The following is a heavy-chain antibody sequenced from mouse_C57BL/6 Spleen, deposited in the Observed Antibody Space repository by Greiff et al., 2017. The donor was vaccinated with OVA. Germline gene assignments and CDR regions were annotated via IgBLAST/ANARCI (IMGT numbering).Heavy chain of an antibody. D-gene: IGHD2-12*01. CDR3: ARDDGGDY. Sequence: EVKLQESGPELVKPGASVKISCKASGYSFTGYYMNWVKQSPEKSLEWIGEINPSTGGTTYNQKFKAKATLTVDKSSSTAYMQLKSLTSEDSAVYYCARDDGGDYWGQGTTLTVSS. CDR2: INPSTGGT. CDR1: GYSFTGYY. J-gene: IGHJ2*01. V-gene: IGHV1-42*01.